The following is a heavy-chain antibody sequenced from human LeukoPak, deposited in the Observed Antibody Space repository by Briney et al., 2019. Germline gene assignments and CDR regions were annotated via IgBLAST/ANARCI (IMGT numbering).Heavy chain of an antibody. CDR3: ARAFGYSSSWYEGWFDP. CDR1: GGSISNYY. Sequence: SETLSLTCTVSGGSISNYYWSWIRQPPGKGLEWIGYVYYSGGTNYNPSVKSRVTMSVDTSKNQFSLKLSSVTAADTAVYYCARAFGYSSSWYEGWFDPWGQGTLVTVSS. V-gene: IGHV4-59*12. CDR2: VYYSGGT. J-gene: IGHJ5*02. D-gene: IGHD6-13*01.